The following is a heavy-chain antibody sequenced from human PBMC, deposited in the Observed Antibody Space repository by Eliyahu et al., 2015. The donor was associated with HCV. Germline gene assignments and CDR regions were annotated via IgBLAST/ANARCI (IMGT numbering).Heavy chain of an antibody. Sequence: QITLKESGPTLVKPTQTLTLTCTFSGFSLSTTGVGVGWIRQPPGKALEWLALIYWNDDKRYSPSLKSRLTITKDTSKNQVVLTMTNMDPVDTATYYCAHIYPSGSFTHDAFDIWGQGTMVTVSS. V-gene: IGHV2-5*01. D-gene: IGHD1-26*01. CDR3: AHIYPSGSFTHDAFDI. CDR2: IYWNDDK. J-gene: IGHJ3*02. CDR1: GFSLSTTGVG.